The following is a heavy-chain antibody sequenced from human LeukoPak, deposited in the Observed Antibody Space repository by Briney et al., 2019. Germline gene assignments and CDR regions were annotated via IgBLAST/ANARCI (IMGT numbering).Heavy chain of an antibody. J-gene: IGHJ4*01. Sequence: SETLSLTCTVSGGSIRSYYWSWIRQPPGKGLEWIGYIYYSGSTNYNPSLKSRVTISVDTSKNQFSLKVSSVTAADTAVYYCARGGSGWLFDYWGQGSLVTVSS. V-gene: IGHV4-59*01. CDR2: IYYSGST. D-gene: IGHD6-19*01. CDR1: GGSIRSYY. CDR3: ARGGSGWLFDY.